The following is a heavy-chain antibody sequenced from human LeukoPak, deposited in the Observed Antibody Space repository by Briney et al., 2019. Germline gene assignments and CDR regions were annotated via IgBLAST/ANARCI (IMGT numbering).Heavy chain of an antibody. D-gene: IGHD7-27*01. Sequence: SETLSLTRTVSGGSISSSSYYWGWIRQPPGKGLEWIGSIYYSGSTYYNPSLKSRVTISVDTSKNQFSLKLSSVTAADTAVYYCARLPGRLGIVDYWGQGTLVTVSS. CDR3: ARLPGRLGIVDY. CDR1: GGSISSSSYY. CDR2: IYYSGST. J-gene: IGHJ4*02. V-gene: IGHV4-39*01.